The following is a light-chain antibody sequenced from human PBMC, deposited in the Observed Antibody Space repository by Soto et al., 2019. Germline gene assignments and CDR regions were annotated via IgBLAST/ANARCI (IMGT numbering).Light chain of an antibody. CDR2: GNN. CDR3: QSYDSSLRGAV. J-gene: IGLJ7*01. Sequence: QSALTQPPSESGAPGQRVTISCTGSSSNIGANFDVHWYQQLPGTAPKLLIDGNNNRPSGVPDRFSGSKSGTSASLAITGLQAEDEADYYCQSYDSSLRGAVFGGGIQLTVL. CDR1: SSNIGANFD. V-gene: IGLV1-40*01.